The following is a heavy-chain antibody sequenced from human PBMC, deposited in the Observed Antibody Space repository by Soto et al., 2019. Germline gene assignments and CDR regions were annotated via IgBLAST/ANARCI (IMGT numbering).Heavy chain of an antibody. V-gene: IGHV4-31*03. CDR2: IYYSGST. J-gene: IGHJ5*02. CDR3: ARDPATPSAQGRLPGNHNWFDP. CDR1: DGSISSGGYY. Sequence: PSETLSLTCTVSDGSISSGGYYWSWIRQHPGKGLEWIGYIYYSGSTYYNPSLKSRVTISVDTSKNQFSLKLSSVTAADTAVYYCARDPATPSAQGRLPGNHNWFDPWGQGTLVTVSS. D-gene: IGHD1-26*01.